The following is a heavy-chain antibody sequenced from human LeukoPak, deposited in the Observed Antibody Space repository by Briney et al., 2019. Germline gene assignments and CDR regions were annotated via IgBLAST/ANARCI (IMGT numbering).Heavy chain of an antibody. D-gene: IGHD5-12*01. CDR3: ARGYSGYDS. V-gene: IGHV3-30-3*01. J-gene: IGHJ5*02. CDR1: GFTFSSYA. Sequence: GRSLRLSCAASGFTFSSYAMHWVRQAPGKGLEWVAVISYDGSNKYYADSVKGRFTISRDNSKNTLYLQMNSLRAEDTAVYYCARGYSGYDSWGQGTLVTVSS. CDR2: ISYDGSNK.